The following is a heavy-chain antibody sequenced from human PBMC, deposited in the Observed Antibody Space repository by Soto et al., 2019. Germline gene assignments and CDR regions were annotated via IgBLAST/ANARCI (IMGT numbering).Heavy chain of an antibody. Sequence: PGGSLRLSCAASGFTFSSYWMHWVRQAPGKGLVWVSRINSDGSSTSYADSVKGRFTISRDNAKNTLYLQMNSLRAEDTAVYYCAAFGQQLAFDYWGQVTLVTVSS. V-gene: IGHV3-74*01. CDR3: AAFGQQLAFDY. CDR2: INSDGSST. J-gene: IGHJ4*02. D-gene: IGHD6-13*01. CDR1: GFTFSSYW.